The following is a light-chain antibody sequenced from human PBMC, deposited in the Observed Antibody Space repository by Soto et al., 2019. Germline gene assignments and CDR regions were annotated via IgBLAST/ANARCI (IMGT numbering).Light chain of an antibody. J-gene: IGKJ1*01. CDR2: AAS. Sequence: DMQLTQSPSSLSASVGDSVTITCRASQMISNYLNWYHQRPGKAPKLLIFAASTLQSGVPSRFSGGGSGTDFSLTISSLQPENFATYYCQHSYSTPPTFGQGTKVDIK. CDR3: QHSYSTPPT. CDR1: QMISNY. V-gene: IGKV1-39*01.